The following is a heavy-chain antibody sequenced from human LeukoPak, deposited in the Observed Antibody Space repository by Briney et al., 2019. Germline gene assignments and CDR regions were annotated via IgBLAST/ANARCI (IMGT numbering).Heavy chain of an antibody. V-gene: IGHV3-30*02. Sequence: PGGTLRLSCAASGSTFSSYGMHWVRQAPGKGLEWVAFIRYDGSNKYYADSVKGRFTISRDNSKNTLYLQMNSLRAEDTAVYYCARGFGSAVVISHLDYWGQGALVTVSS. CDR3: ARGFGSAVVISHLDY. J-gene: IGHJ4*02. D-gene: IGHD2-21*01. CDR2: IRYDGSNK. CDR1: GSTFSSYG.